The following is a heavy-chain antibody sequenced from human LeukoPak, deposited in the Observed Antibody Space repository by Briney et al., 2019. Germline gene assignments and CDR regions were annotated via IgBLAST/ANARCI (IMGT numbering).Heavy chain of an antibody. J-gene: IGHJ4*02. Sequence: GGSLRLSCEASGSTFDNYAMSWVRQAPGKGLEWVSTIGISAGSTYYADAVKGRFTISRDNSKKTLYLQMNSLRAEDTAVYYCAKGRYYFDYWGQGTLVTVSS. CDR1: GSTFDNYA. CDR3: AKGRYYFDY. V-gene: IGHV3-23*01. CDR2: IGISAGST.